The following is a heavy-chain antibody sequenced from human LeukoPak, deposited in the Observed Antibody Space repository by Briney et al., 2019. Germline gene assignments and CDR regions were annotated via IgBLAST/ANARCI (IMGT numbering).Heavy chain of an antibody. Sequence: PSETLSLTCNVSGYSISSDYYWGWIRRPPGKGLEWIGSIYYSGSTYYNPSLKSRVTISVDTSKNQFSLKLNSVTAADTALYYCARGPTIKTKFDYWGQGTLVTVSS. J-gene: IGHJ4*02. CDR2: IYYSGST. CDR3: ARGPTIKTKFDY. V-gene: IGHV4-38-2*02. CDR1: GYSISSDYY. D-gene: IGHD4/OR15-4a*01.